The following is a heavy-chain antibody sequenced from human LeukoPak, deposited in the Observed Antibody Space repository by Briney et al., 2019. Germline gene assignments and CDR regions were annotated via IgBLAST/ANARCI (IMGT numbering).Heavy chain of an antibody. CDR3: ARSITSTGTGDY. V-gene: IGHV4-59*01. CDR1: GGSISSYY. Sequence: PSETLSLTCTVSGGSISSYYWSWLRQPPGKGLEWIGYIYYSGSTNYNPSLKSRVTISVDTSKNQFSLKLSSVTAADTAVYYCARSITSTGTGDYWGQGTLVTVSS. D-gene: IGHD4-17*01. CDR2: IYYSGST. J-gene: IGHJ4*02.